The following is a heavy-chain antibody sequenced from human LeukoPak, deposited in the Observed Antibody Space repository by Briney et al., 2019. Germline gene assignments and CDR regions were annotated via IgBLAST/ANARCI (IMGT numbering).Heavy chain of an antibody. CDR1: GGSFSGYY. Sequence: SETLSLTCAVYGGSFSGYYWSWIRQPPGKGLEWIGEINHSGSTNYNPSLKSRVTISVDTSKNQFSLKLSSVTAADTAVYYCARGRNRSWYNWFDPWGQGTLVTVSS. V-gene: IGHV4-34*01. CDR2: INHSGST. J-gene: IGHJ5*02. D-gene: IGHD6-13*01. CDR3: ARGRNRSWYNWFDP.